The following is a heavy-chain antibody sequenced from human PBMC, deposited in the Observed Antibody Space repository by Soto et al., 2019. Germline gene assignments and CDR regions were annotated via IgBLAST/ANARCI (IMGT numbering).Heavy chain of an antibody. CDR2: VNPILSLS. D-gene: IGHD3-10*01. CDR1: GDTFSFYS. V-gene: IGHV1-69*02. CDR3: ATSYGSGYRAFDY. J-gene: IGHJ4*02. Sequence: QVQLVQSGAEVKRPGSSVKVSCKASGDTFSFYSINWVRQAPGLGLEWMGRVNPILSLSNYAQRFQGRVTMTADKSTSTAYMVISGLRSENTAIYYCATSYGSGYRAFDYWGQGAQVTVSS.